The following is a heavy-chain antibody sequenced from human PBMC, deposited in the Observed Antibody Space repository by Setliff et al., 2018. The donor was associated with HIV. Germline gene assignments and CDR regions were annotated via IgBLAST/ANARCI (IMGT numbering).Heavy chain of an antibody. CDR3: VIRRNFDWLFKSGPFDH. CDR2: IDQSGTT. J-gene: IGHJ4*01. V-gene: IGHV4-4*02. Sequence: KASETLSLTCVVSGASIRSSAWWSWVRQSPGKRPEWIGEIDQSGTTNYNPSLKSRVTVSVDASKNLFSLKVKSVTAADTAVYYCVIRRNFDWLFKSGPFDHWGQGLLVTVSS. CDR1: GASIRSSAW. D-gene: IGHD3-9*01.